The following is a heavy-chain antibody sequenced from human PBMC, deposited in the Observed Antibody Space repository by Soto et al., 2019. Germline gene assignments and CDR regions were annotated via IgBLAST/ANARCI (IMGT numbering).Heavy chain of an antibody. J-gene: IGHJ6*02. CDR3: ARDRVITFGGVSDLDYGMDV. D-gene: IGHD3-16*01. CDR2: IYSGGST. CDR1: GFTVSSNY. Sequence: EVQLVESGGGLIQPGGSLRLSCAASGFTVSSNYMSWVRQAPGKGLEWGSVIYSGGSTYYADSVKGRFTISRDNSTNTLYLQMNSLRAEDTAVYYCARDRVITFGGVSDLDYGMDVWGQGTTVTVSS. V-gene: IGHV3-53*01.